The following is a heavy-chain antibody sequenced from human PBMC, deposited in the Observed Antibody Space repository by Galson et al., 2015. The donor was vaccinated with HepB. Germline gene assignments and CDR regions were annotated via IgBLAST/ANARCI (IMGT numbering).Heavy chain of an antibody. J-gene: IGHJ4*02. CDR2: IWYDGSNK. D-gene: IGHD3-16*01. Sequence: SLRLSCAASGFTFSSYGMHWVRQAPGKGLEWVAVIWYDGSNKYYADSVKGRFTIFRDNSKNTLYLQMNSLRVEDTAVYYCASVRGDSYAFNYWGQGTLVTVSS. CDR1: GFTFSSYG. CDR3: ASVRGDSYAFNY. V-gene: IGHV3-33*01.